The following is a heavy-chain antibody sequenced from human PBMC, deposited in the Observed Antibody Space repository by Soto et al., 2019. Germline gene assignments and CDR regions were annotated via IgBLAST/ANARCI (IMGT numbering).Heavy chain of an antibody. Sequence: PSETLSLTCAVSGGSLRGSYYYGGCLCQSPGKGPEWIGCVFYTGLTSYNPSLESRVSVSVDTSKNQFSLKVSGVSAADTAVYYCATSQKGYNWNYFDHWGQGALVTVSS. V-gene: IGHV4-39*01. J-gene: IGHJ4*02. CDR2: VFYTGLT. CDR1: GGSLRGSYYY. D-gene: IGHD1-20*01. CDR3: ATSQKGYNWNYFDH.